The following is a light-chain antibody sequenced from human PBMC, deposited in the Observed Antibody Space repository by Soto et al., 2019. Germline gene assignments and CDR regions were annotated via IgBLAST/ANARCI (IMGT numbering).Light chain of an antibody. CDR3: SSYAGSNNLI. V-gene: IGLV2-8*01. Sequence: QSVLTQPPSASGSPGRSVTISCTGTSSDLGDYDYVSWYQQHPGKAPKLMIYEVNKRPSGVPDRFSGSKSGNTASLTVTGLQAEDEADYYCSSYAGSNNLIFGGGTQLTVL. CDR2: EVN. CDR1: SSDLGDYDY. J-gene: IGLJ2*01.